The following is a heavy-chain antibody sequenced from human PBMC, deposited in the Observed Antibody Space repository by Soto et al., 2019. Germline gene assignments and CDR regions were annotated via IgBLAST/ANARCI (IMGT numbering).Heavy chain of an antibody. CDR1: GGSISDDTYY. J-gene: IGHJ5*02. V-gene: IGHV4-39*01. Sequence: QLQLQESGPGLVKPSETLSLTCTVSGGSISDDTYYWGWIRQPPGKGLEWIGSIYYSGTSSYNPSLKSRVTMSVDTSKKQLSLRLSSVTAADTAVYYCPRLNCYSPNCVPLDPWGQGTLVIVSS. D-gene: IGHD2-2*01. CDR2: IYYSGTS. CDR3: PRLNCYSPNCVPLDP.